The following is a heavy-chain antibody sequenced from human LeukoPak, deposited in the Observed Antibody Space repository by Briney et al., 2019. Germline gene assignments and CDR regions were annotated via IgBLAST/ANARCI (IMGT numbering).Heavy chain of an antibody. CDR1: GGSFSGYY. D-gene: IGHD6-13*01. J-gene: IGHJ4*02. CDR3: AGGVAAAGPNYFDY. Sequence: SETLSLTCAVYGGSFSGYYWSWIRQPPGKGLEWIGEINHSGSTNYNPSLKSRVTISVDTSKNQFSLKLSSVTAADTAVYYCAGGVAAAGPNYFDYWGQGTLVTVSS. CDR2: INHSGST. V-gene: IGHV4-34*01.